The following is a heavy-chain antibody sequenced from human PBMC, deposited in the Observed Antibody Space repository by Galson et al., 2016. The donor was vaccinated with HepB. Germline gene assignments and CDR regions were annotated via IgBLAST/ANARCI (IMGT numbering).Heavy chain of an antibody. D-gene: IGHD3-10*01. CDR1: GFTFITYD. J-gene: IGHJ6*04. CDR3: ARGKSLWTTPWNYGLDV. Sequence: SLRLSCAASGFTFITYDIHWVRQPPGKGLEWVSAIGTAAGDTHYAASVEGRFTVSRENAKHSLFLQMHSLRAEDTAVYYCARGKSLWTTPWNYGLDVWGKGTTVTVSS. V-gene: IGHV3-13*01. CDR2: IGTAAGDT.